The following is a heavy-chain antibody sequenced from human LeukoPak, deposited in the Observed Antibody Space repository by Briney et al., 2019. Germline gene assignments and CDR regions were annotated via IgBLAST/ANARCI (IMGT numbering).Heavy chain of an antibody. CDR3: AKPPYGRDVYNYFDY. V-gene: IGHV3-23*01. CDR1: GFTFRIYA. D-gene: IGHD5-24*01. Sequence: PGRSLSLSCAGSGFTFRIYAISWVRQAARHGLEWVSAISGSGGSTYYADSVKGRFTTSRDNSKNTLYLQMNSLRVEDTAVYYCAKPPYGRDVYNYFDYWGQGTPVTVSS. CDR2: ISGSGGST. J-gene: IGHJ4*02.